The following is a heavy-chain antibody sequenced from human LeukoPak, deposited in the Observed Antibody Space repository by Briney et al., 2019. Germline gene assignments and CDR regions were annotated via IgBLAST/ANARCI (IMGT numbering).Heavy chain of an antibody. Sequence: ASVKVSCKASGFTFTAYYMHWMRQAPGQRLEWMGWINPNNGATNYAQKLQGRVTMTTDTSTSTAYMELRSLRSDDTAVYYCARVDKVGMDVWGQGTTVTVSS. CDR1: GFTFTAYY. J-gene: IGHJ6*02. D-gene: IGHD2-2*03. CDR3: ARVDKVGMDV. V-gene: IGHV1-2*02. CDR2: INPNNGAT.